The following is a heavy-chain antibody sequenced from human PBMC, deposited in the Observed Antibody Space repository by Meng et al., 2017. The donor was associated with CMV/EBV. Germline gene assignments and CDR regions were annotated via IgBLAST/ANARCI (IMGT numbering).Heavy chain of an antibody. Sequence: ASVKVSCKASGYTFTSYYMHWVRQAPGQGLEWMGWISAYNGNTNYAQKLQGRVTMTTDTSTSTAYMELRSLRSDDTAVYYCARVGGYPAGEGYYFDYWGQGTLVTVSS. J-gene: IGHJ4*02. CDR3: ARVGGYPAGEGYYFDY. D-gene: IGHD1-26*01. CDR2: ISAYNGNT. V-gene: IGHV1-18*04. CDR1: GYTFTSYY.